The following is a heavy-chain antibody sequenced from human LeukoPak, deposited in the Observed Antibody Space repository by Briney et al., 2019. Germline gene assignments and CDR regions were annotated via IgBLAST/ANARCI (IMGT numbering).Heavy chain of an antibody. CDR3: AKGRGYNYGYIFGYFDY. CDR2: ISWNSGNI. CDR1: GFTFDDYA. V-gene: IGHV3-9*01. Sequence: GRSLRLPCGVSGFTFDDYAIHWVLQTPGNGLEWISGISWNSGNIDYADSVKGRFTISRDNAKNSLYLQMNSLRAEDTALYYCAKGRGYNYGYIFGYFDYWGQGTLVTVSS. J-gene: IGHJ4*02. D-gene: IGHD5-18*01.